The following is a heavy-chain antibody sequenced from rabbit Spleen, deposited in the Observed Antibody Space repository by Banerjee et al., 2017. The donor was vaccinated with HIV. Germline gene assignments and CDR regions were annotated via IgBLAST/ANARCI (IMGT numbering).Heavy chain of an antibody. CDR3: ARDTGSSFSSYGMDL. CDR1: GFSFSSSDY. D-gene: IGHD8-1*01. J-gene: IGHJ6*01. V-gene: IGHV1S40*01. CDR2: IAGSSSGFT. Sequence: QSLEESGEGLVQPEGSLALTCKASGFSFSSSDYICWVRQAPGKGLEWISCIAGSSSGFTYSATWAKGRFTISKTSSTTVTLQMTSLTVADTATYFCARDTGSSFSSYGMDLWGQGTLVTVS.